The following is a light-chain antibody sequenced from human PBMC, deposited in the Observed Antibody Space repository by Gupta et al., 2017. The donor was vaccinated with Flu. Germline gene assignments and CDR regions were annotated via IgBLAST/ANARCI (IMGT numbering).Light chain of an antibody. V-gene: IGLV7-43*01. Sequence: GTVTPTCASSTAAVTSYYYPTSLQQKPGHEHRLLIYNTNRTQSWTPDRFSASLLGGKAALTLAGGQPEVEDDYHCPLYYGGIWVFGGGTKLAVL. CDR1: TAAVTSYYY. J-gene: IGLJ3*02. CDR2: NTN. CDR3: PLYYGGIWV.